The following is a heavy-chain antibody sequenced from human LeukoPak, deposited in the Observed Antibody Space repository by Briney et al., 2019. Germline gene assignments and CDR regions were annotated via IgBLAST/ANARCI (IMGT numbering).Heavy chain of an antibody. CDR1: GGSISSYY. Sequence: SETLSLTCVVSGGSISSYYWSWIRQPPGKGLEWIGYIYYSGSTNYNPSLKSRVTISVDTSKNQFSLKMSSVTAADTAVYYCASSMITWGEVISNWFDPWGQGTLVTVSS. D-gene: IGHD3-16*01. J-gene: IGHJ5*02. CDR3: ASSMITWGEVISNWFDP. CDR2: IYYSGST. V-gene: IGHV4-59*08.